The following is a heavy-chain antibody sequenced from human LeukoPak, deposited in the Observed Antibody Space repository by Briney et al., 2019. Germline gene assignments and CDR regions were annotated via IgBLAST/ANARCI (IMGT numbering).Heavy chain of an antibody. V-gene: IGHV4-34*01. CDR2: VNDRGDT. J-gene: IGHJ4*02. CDR3: ARDLVVVTEAGFDY. Sequence: SETLSLTCGVDGGSFSNYYWSWIRQSPGRGLEWIGEVNDRGDTDYNPSLKSRVTISVDTSKNQFSLKLSSVTAADTAVYYCARDLVVVTEAGFDYWGQGTLVTVSS. D-gene: IGHD2-21*02. CDR1: GGSFSNYY.